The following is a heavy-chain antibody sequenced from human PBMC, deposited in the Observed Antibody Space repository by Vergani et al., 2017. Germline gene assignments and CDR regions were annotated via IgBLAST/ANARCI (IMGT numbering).Heavy chain of an antibody. CDR1: GFTFSSYA. J-gene: IGHJ3*02. CDR2: ISYDGSNK. V-gene: IGHV3-30*04. CDR3: TTELWELGDI. D-gene: IGHD1-26*01. Sequence: VQLVESGGGVVQPGRSLRLSCAASGFTFSSYAMHWVRQAPGKGLEWVAVISYDGSNKYYADSVKGRFTISRDNSKNTLYLQMNSLKTEDTAVYYCTTELWELGDIWGQGTMVTVSS.